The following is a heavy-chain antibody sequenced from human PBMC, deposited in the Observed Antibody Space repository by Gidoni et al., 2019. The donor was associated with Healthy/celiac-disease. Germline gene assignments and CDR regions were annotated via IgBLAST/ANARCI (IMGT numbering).Heavy chain of an antibody. J-gene: IGHJ4*02. CDR1: GGSISSSSYY. V-gene: IGHV4-39*07. CDR3: AREAEMVRGVFDY. D-gene: IGHD3-10*01. CDR2: IYYSGST. Sequence: QLQLQESGPGLVTPSENLSLTCTVSGGSISSSSYYWGWIRQPPGKGLEWIGSIYYSGSTYYNPSLKSRVTISVDTSKNQFSLKLSSVTAADTAVYYCAREAEMVRGVFDYWGQGTLVTVSS.